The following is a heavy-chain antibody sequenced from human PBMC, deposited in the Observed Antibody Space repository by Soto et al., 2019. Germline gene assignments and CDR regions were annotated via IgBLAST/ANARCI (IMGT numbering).Heavy chain of an antibody. Sequence: GGSLRLSCVASGFTFNNYAMSWVRQAPGKGLECVSDVSANGATTYYADSVKGRFTISRDNSKSTLFLQMNSLRAEDTAVYYCAKAPPAAYCSGGGCFSRSLECWGQGTLVTVCS. V-gene: IGHV3-23*01. J-gene: IGHJ4*02. CDR3: AKAPPAAYCSGGGCFSRSLEC. CDR1: GFTFNNYA. D-gene: IGHD2-15*01. CDR2: VSANGATT.